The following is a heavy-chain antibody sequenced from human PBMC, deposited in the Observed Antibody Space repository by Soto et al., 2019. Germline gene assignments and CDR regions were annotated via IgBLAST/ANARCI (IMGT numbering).Heavy chain of an antibody. CDR1: RFIFRNYA. J-gene: IGHJ6*02. Sequence: GGSLRLSCAASRFIFRNYAMHWVRQAPGKGLEWVAVIWYDGSNKYYAESVKGRFTISRDNSKNTLYLQINSLRAEDTAVYYCARGIVVGPKVYGMDVWGQGTTVTVSS. CDR3: ARGIVVGPKVYGMDV. CDR2: IWYDGSNK. D-gene: IGHD1-26*01. V-gene: IGHV3-33*01.